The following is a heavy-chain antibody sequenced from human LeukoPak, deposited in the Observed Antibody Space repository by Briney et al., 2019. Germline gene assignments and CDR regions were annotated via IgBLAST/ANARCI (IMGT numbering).Heavy chain of an antibody. D-gene: IGHD3-16*01. J-gene: IGHJ4*02. V-gene: IGHV4-39*07. CDR1: GGSISSSSYY. CDR3: ARGRYDYVWGSRRRFDY. CDR2: IYHSGST. Sequence: SETLSLTCTISGGSISSSSYYWGWIRQPPGKGLEWIGSIYHSGSTYYNPSLKSRVTISVDTSKNQFSLKLSSVTAADTAVYYCARGRYDYVWGSRRRFDYWGQGTLVTVSS.